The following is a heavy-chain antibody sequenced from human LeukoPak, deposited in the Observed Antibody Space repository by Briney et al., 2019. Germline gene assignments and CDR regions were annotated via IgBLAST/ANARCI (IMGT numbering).Heavy chain of an antibody. CDR1: GVSLSDSY. D-gene: IGHD6-6*01. CDR3: ATNALLVPSTFDS. CDR2: VSDRGGA. Sequence: SETLSLTCSVSGVSLSDSYWSWIRQFPGKAMEWIGYVSDRGGASYNPSLKGRVTISPDTSKNQFSLKLNSVTAADTAVYYCATNALLVPSTFDSWGRGTLVTVSS. V-gene: IGHV4-59*12. J-gene: IGHJ4*02.